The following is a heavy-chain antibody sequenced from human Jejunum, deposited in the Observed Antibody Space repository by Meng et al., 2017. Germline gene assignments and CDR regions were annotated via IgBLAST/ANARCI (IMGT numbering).Heavy chain of an antibody. D-gene: IGHD3-3*01. CDR3: AGTYYDPRSPFDP. J-gene: IGHJ5*02. Sequence: QVQAVESGGGLVKPGGSLRLSCAASGFTFDDYYMNWIRQAPGKGLEWVSYVSGSGSGVHYADSVKGRFTISRDNAKNSLYLQMNDLRAADTAVYYCAGTYYDPRSPFDPWGQGTLVTVSS. CDR1: GFTFDDYY. CDR2: VSGSGSGV. V-gene: IGHV3-11*01.